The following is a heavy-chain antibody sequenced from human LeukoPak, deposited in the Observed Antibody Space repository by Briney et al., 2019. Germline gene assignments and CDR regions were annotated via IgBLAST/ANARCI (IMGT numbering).Heavy chain of an antibody. J-gene: IGHJ3*02. CDR2: ISWNSGSI. V-gene: IGHV3-9*01. CDR3: AKDRRRYGSGSYFPGAFDI. CDR1: GFTFDDYA. Sequence: GRSLRLSCAASGFTFDDYAMHWVRQAPGKGLEWVSGISWNSGSIGYADSVKGRFTISRDNAKNSLYLQMNSLRAEDTALYYCAKDRRRYGSGSYFPGAFDIWGQGTMVTVSP. D-gene: IGHD3-10*01.